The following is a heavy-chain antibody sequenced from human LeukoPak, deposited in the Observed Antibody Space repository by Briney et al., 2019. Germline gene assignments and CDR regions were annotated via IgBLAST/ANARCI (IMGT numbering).Heavy chain of an antibody. CDR2: ISGSGNTI. J-gene: IGHJ4*02. D-gene: IGHD4-17*01. CDR1: GFAFSMYN. CDR3: ARDNTVANDY. V-gene: IGHV3-48*02. Sequence: GGSLRLSCAAPGFAFSMYNMNWVRQAPGKGLEWLSYISGSGNTIYYADSVRGRFTISTDNAKNSLYLQMNSLRDEDTAVYYCARDNTVANDYWGQGTPVTVSS.